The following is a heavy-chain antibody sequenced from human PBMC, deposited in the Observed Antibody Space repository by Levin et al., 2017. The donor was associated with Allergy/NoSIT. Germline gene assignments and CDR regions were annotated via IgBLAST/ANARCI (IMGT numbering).Heavy chain of an antibody. V-gene: IGHV4-61*01. J-gene: IGHJ3*02. CDR2: IYYSGST. D-gene: IGHD3-9*01. Sequence: NPSETLSLTCTVSGGSVSSGSYYWSWIRQPPGKGLEWIGYIYYSGSTNYNPSLKSRVTISVDTSKNQFSLKLSSVTAADTAVYYCARDRPQYYDILTGYSHGAFDIWGQGTMVTVSS. CDR1: GGSVSSGSYY. CDR3: ARDRPQYYDILTGYSHGAFDI.